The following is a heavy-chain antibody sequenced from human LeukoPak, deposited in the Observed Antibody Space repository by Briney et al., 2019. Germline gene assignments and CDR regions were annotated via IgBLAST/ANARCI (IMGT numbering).Heavy chain of an antibody. J-gene: IGHJ4*02. D-gene: IGHD6-19*01. Sequence: VASVKVSCKASGYTFTGYYMHWVRQAPGQGPEWMGWINPNSGGTNYAQKFQGRVTMTRDTSTSTAYMELRSLRSDDTAVYYCARVEKIAVGGRDYFGYWGQGTLVTVSS. V-gene: IGHV1-2*02. CDR1: GYTFTGYY. CDR2: INPNSGGT. CDR3: ARVEKIAVGGRDYFGY.